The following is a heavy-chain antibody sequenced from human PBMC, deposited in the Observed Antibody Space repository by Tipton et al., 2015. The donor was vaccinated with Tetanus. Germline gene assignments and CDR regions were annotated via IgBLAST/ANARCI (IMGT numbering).Heavy chain of an antibody. CDR3: ARAHCTDGVCNFDF. Sequence: QLVQSGREVKKPGESLKISCKGSGYIFNNYWIGWVRQKHGKGLEWMGFNYPGDSYTRYSTVFQGQVTSSVDKPINTAYLQWSSLKASDTSIFYCARAHCTDGVCNFDFWGQGALVTVAS. CDR2: NYPGDSYT. D-gene: IGHD2-8*01. V-gene: IGHV5-51*01. J-gene: IGHJ4*02. CDR1: GYIFNNYW.